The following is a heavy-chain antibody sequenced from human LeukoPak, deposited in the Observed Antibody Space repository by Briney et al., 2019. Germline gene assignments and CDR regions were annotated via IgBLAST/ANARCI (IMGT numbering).Heavy chain of an antibody. J-gene: IGHJ6*02. Sequence: WASVKVSCKASGYTFTSYGISWVRQAPGQGLEWMGWISAYNGNTNYAQKLQGRVTMTTDTSTSTAYMELRSLRSDDTAVYYCARNITIFGVVSYYYGMDVWGQGTLVTVSS. CDR3: ARNITIFGVVSYYYGMDV. CDR2: ISAYNGNT. CDR1: GYTFTSYG. V-gene: IGHV1-18*01. D-gene: IGHD3-3*01.